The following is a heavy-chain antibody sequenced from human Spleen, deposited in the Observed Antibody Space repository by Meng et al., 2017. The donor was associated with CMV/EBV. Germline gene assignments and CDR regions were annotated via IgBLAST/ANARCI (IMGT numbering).Heavy chain of an antibody. D-gene: IGHD3-3*01. CDR3: SRGPPTEIWSVYHWFDP. CDR2: IHHSGGT. J-gene: IGHJ5*02. Sequence: SETLSLTCAVYGGSFSGYYWGWIRKPPGKGLEWIGEIHHSGGTKYNPSLKSRVTISVDTSKNQFSLWLSSVTAADTAVYYCSRGPPTEIWSVYHWFDPWGQGTLGTVS. CDR1: GGSFSGYY. V-gene: IGHV4-34*01.